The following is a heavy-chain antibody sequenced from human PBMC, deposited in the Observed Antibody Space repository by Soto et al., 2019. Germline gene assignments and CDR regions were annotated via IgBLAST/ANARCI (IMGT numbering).Heavy chain of an antibody. CDR1: GFSLTTNGVG. D-gene: IGHD3-10*01. CDR3: ARRHIRRPSGLGNEFDP. CDR2: IYWDDDK. V-gene: IGHV2-5*02. J-gene: IGHJ5*02. Sequence: QITLKESGPTLVKPTETLTLTCTFSGFSLTTNGVGVGWIRQPPGKALEWLALIYWDDDKRYTPSLKSRLTITKDTSKNQVVLTMTNMDPVDTATYYCARRHIRRPSGLGNEFDPWGQGTLVTVSS.